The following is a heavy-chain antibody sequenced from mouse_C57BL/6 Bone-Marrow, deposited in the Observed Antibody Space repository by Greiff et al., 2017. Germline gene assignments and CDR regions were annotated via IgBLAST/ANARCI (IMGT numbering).Heavy chain of an antibody. CDR1: GFTFSSYA. Sequence: EVKVEESGGGLVKPGGSLKLSCAASGFTFSSYAMSWVRQTPEKRLEWVATISDGGSYTYYPDNVKGRFTISRDNAKNNLYLQMSHLKAEDTAMXYCARDDDYYFDYWGQGTTLTVSS. CDR3: ARDDDYYFDY. CDR2: ISDGGSYT. V-gene: IGHV5-4*01. D-gene: IGHD2-4*01. J-gene: IGHJ2*01.